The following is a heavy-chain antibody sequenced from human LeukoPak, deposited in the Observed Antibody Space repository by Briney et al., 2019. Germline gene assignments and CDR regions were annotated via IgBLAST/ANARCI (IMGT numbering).Heavy chain of an antibody. CDR1: GFTFSNYG. J-gene: IGHJ4*02. Sequence: GGSLRLSCAASGFTFSNYGMHWVRQAPGKGLEWVSGINSSGGSTYYADSVKGRFTISRDNSKNTLFLQMNSLRAEDTAVYYCAKVPRTLYYFDYWGQGTLVTVSS. CDR3: AKVPRTLYYFDY. CDR2: INSSGGST. V-gene: IGHV3-23*01.